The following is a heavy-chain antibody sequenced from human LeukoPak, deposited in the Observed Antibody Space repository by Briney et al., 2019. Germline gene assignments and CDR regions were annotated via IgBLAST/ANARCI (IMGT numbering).Heavy chain of an antibody. D-gene: IGHD6-19*01. CDR1: GFIFSDYY. CDR2: ISSSGSTI. CDR3: ARGPRIAVAGTHFDY. J-gene: IGHJ4*02. V-gene: IGHV3-11*04. Sequence: GGSLRLSCAASGFIFSDYYMSWIRQAPGKGLEWVSHISSSGSTIYYADSVKGRFTISRDNSKNTLYLQMNSLRAEDTAVYYCARGPRIAVAGTHFDYWGQGTLVTVSS.